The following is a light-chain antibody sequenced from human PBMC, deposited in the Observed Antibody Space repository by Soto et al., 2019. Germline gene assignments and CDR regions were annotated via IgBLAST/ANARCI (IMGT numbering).Light chain of an antibody. CDR1: QSIRTW. Sequence: DVQMTQSPSTLSASVGDRVTITCRASQSIRTWLAWYQQKPGNAPKLLIYDASTLESGVPSRFSGSGSGTEFTLDISSLQPDDFATYYCKKYSTYSWTFGQGNKVEVK. V-gene: IGKV1-5*01. J-gene: IGKJ1*01. CDR3: KKYSTYSWT. CDR2: DAS.